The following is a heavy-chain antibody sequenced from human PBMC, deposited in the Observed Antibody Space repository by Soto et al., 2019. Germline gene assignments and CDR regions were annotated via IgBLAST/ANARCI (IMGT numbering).Heavy chain of an antibody. V-gene: IGHV1-46*01. CDR2: INPSGGST. J-gene: IGHJ6*02. D-gene: IGHD3-22*01. CDR3: ARQMIVVVITTRGYGMDV. Sequence: GAPVKVSCKASGYTFTSYYMHWVRQAPGQGLEWMGIINPSGGSTSYAQKFQGRVTMTRDTSTSTVYMELSSLRSEDTAVYYCARQMIVVVITTRGYGMDVWGQGTTVTVSS. CDR1: GYTFTSYY.